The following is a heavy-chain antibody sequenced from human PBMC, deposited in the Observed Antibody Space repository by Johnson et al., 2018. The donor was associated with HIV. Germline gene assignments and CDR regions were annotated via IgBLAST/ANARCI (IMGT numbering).Heavy chain of an antibody. CDR2: ISNDGSNK. Sequence: QVQLVESGGGVVQPGRSLRLSCAASGFTFSSYAIHWVRQAPGKGLEWVAVISNDGSNKNYADSVRGRFAISRDNSKNPLYLQMNSLRGEDTAVYYCGRPRIQLWSLDAFDIWGQGTMVTVSS. J-gene: IGHJ3*02. CDR3: GRPRIQLWSLDAFDI. D-gene: IGHD5-18*01. CDR1: GFTFSSYA. V-gene: IGHV3-30*09.